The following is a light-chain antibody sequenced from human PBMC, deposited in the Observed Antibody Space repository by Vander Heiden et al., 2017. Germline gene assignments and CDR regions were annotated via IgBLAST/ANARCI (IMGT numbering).Light chain of an antibody. V-gene: IGKV1-39*01. J-gene: IGKJ2*01. CDR3: QQSYSTLLYT. CDR2: AAS. Sequence: DIQLTQSPSSLSASVGDRVTITCRPSQSISSYLNWYQQKPGKAPQLLIYAASSLESGVPSRFSGSGSGTDFTLTISSLQPEDFATYYCQQSYSTLLYTFGQGTKLEIK. CDR1: QSISSY.